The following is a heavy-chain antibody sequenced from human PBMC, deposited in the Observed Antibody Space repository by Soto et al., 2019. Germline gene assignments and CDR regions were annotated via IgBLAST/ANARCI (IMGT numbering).Heavy chain of an antibody. V-gene: IGHV4-39*02. CDR1: GGSISGSSYY. Sequence: SDTLYLNCSLSGGSISGSSYYWRWIREPPGKGLDWIWSVYYNGNTYYDPSLKSRVTISVDTSRNQFSLKLSSVTAADTAVYYCARECTVATIGGGMDVWGQGATVTVSS. D-gene: IGHD5-12*01. J-gene: IGHJ6*02. CDR2: VYYNGNT. CDR3: ARECTVATIGGGMDV.